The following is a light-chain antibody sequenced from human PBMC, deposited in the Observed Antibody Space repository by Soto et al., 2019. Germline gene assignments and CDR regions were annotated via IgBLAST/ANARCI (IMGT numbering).Light chain of an antibody. CDR2: KAS. CDR1: QSIGSW. J-gene: IGKJ1*01. V-gene: IGKV1-5*03. Sequence: PSILSASVGDRVTITCRASQSIGSWVAWYQQKPGRAPNLLIHKASHLESGVPSRFSGSGSGTEFTLTISSLQPGDFATYYCQHYNSYPWTFGQGTKVDI. CDR3: QHYNSYPWT.